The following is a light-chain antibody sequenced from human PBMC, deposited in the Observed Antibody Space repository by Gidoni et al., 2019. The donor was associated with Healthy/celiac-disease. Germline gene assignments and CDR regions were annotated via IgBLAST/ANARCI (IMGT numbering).Light chain of an antibody. CDR2: GAS. J-gene: IGKJ4*01. CDR3: QQYNNWPPVT. CDR1: QSVSSN. V-gene: IGKV3-15*01. Sequence: LPADPGERATRSCRASQSVSSNLAWYQQNPGQAPRLLIYGASTRATGIPARFSGSGSGTEFTLTISSLQSEDFAVYYCQQYNNWPPVTFGGGTKVEIK.